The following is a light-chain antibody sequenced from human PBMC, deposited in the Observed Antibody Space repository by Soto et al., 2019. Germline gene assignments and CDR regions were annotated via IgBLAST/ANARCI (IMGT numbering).Light chain of an antibody. V-gene: IGKV1-39*01. Sequence: DIQMTQSPSSLSASVGDRVTIACRSSQSIGSFLNWYQHKPGKAPRLPIFGTSTLQSGVSSRISASGSGTDLTLTISSLQPEDFASYYCQQSYSFPLTFGGGTKVEIK. CDR2: GTS. J-gene: IGKJ4*01. CDR3: QQSYSFPLT. CDR1: QSIGSF.